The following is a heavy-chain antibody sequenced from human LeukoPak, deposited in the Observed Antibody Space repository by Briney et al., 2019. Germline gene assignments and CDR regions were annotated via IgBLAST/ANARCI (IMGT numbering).Heavy chain of an antibody. D-gene: IGHD3-3*01. CDR1: GYTFIGYY. J-gene: IGHJ5*02. V-gene: IGHV1-2*02. CDR3: ARDCDDFWSGYYTHGFDP. Sequence: ASVKVSCKASGYTFIGYYMHWVRQAPGQGLEWMGWINPNSGGTNYAQKFQGRVTMTRDTSISTAYMELSRLRSDDTAVYYCARDCDDFWSGYYTHGFDPWGQGTLVTVSS. CDR2: INPNSGGT.